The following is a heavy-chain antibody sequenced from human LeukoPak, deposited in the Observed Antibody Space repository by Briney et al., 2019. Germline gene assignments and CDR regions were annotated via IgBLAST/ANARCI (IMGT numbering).Heavy chain of an antibody. D-gene: IGHD2-15*01. J-gene: IGHJ6*02. Sequence: SETLSLTCTVSGGSISSYYWSWIRQPPGKGLEWIGEINHSGSTNYNPSLKSRVTISVDTSKNQLSLKLSSVTAADTAVYYCARSPRVVAAMVYYYYGMDVWGQGTTVTVSS. V-gene: IGHV4-34*01. CDR1: GGSISSYY. CDR2: INHSGST. CDR3: ARSPRVVAAMVYYYYGMDV.